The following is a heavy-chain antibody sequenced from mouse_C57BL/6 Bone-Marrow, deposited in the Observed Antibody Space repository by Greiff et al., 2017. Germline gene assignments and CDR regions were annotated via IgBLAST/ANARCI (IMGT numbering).Heavy chain of an antibody. V-gene: IGHV5-4*01. CDR2: ISDGGSYT. Sequence: ESGGGLVKPGGSLKLSCAASGFTFSSYAMSWVRQTPEKRLEWVATISDGGSYTYYPDNVKGRFTISRDNAKNNLYLQMSHLKSEDTAMYYCAGDYYYGSSYAMDYWGQGTSVTVSS. J-gene: IGHJ4*01. D-gene: IGHD1-1*01. CDR3: AGDYYYGSSYAMDY. CDR1: GFTFSSYA.